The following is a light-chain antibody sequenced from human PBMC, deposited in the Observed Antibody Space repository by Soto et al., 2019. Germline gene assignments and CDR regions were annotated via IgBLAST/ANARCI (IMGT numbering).Light chain of an antibody. CDR2: GAS. J-gene: IGKJ4*01. CDR1: QSVSSSY. Sequence: EIVLTQSPGTLSLSPGERATLSCRAIQSVSSSYLAWYQQKPGQAPRLLIYGASTRVTGIPARFSGSGSGTEFTLTISSLQSEDFAVYYCQQYHNWPPLTFGGGTKVDIK. CDR3: QQYHNWPPLT. V-gene: IGKV3-15*01.